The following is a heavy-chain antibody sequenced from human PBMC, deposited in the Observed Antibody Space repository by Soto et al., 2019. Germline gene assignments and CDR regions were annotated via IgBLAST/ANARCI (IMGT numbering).Heavy chain of an antibody. V-gene: IGHV1-69*01. CDR2: IIPLYGTA. D-gene: IGHD5-12*01. CDR1: GGTFSSFG. CDR3: ARDRSMDGYNSRAFDY. J-gene: IGHJ4*02. Sequence: QVQLVQSGAEVKKPGSSVKVSCKASGGTFSSFGFNWVRQAPGQGLEWMGGIIPLYGTANHAQRFQCRVTISADESTSTVYMELISLRSEDTAIYYCARDRSMDGYNSRAFDYWGQGTLVTVSS.